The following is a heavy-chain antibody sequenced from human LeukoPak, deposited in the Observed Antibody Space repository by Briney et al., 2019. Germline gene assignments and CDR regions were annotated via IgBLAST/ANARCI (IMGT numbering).Heavy chain of an antibody. CDR3: AKDGQSFNSMYDYFDS. D-gene: IGHD2-8*01. V-gene: IGHV3-23*01. CDR1: GFTFSSYA. J-gene: IGHJ4*02. Sequence: GGSLRLSCAASGFTFSSYALSWVRQAPGKGLEWVSAISGSGGSTYYADSVKGRFTISRDNSKNTLYLQMNSLRAEDTAVYYCAKDGQSFNSMYDYFDSWGQGTLVTVSS. CDR2: ISGSGGST.